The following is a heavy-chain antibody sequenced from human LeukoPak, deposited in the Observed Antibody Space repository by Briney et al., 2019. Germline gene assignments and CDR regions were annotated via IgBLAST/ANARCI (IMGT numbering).Heavy chain of an antibody. D-gene: IGHD6-13*01. CDR3: ARNTYSSSWFYYHYYMDV. J-gene: IGHJ6*03. V-gene: IGHV4-39*07. Sequence: SETLSLTCTVSGGSISSSSYYWGWIRQPPGKGLEWIGSIYYSGSTYYNPSLKSRVTISVDTSKNQFSLKLSSVTAADTAVYYCARNTYSSSWFYYHYYMDVWGKGTTVTVSS. CDR2: IYYSGST. CDR1: GGSISSSSYY.